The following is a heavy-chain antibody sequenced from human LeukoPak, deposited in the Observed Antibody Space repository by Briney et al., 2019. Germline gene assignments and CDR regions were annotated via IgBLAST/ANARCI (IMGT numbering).Heavy chain of an antibody. CDR2: IYYSGST. CDR3: ARRKYYYDSSGYYRGGPGSVDY. CDR1: GGSISSGSYY. J-gene: IGHJ4*02. D-gene: IGHD3-22*01. Sequence: KTSETLSLTCTVSGGSISSGSYYWGWIRQPPGKGLEWIGSIYYSGSTYYNPSLKSRVTISVDTSKNQFSLKLSSVTAADTAVYYCARRKYYYDSSGYYRGGPGSVDYWGQGTLVTVSS. V-gene: IGHV4-39*01.